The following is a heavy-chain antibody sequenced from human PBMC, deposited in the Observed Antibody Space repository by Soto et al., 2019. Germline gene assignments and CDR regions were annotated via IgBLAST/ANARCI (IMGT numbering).Heavy chain of an antibody. J-gene: IGHJ5*02. CDR3: ARGPIWTYTWNYARLNYLDP. V-gene: IGHV1-3*04. CDR1: GYTFTNNV. D-gene: IGHD1-7*01. CDR2: IHTAKGNT. Sequence: ASVKVSCKASGYTFTNNVIHWLRQAPGQTLEWMGWIHTAKGNTKYSQKFEARVTLTRDTAASTAYMELNSLRSDDTAVYYCARGPIWTYTWNYARLNYLDPWGQGTLVTVSS.